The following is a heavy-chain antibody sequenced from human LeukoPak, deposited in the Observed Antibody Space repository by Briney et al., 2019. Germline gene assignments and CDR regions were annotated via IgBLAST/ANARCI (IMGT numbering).Heavy chain of an antibody. V-gene: IGHV3-48*01. D-gene: IGHD3-10*01. CDR3: ARDRWFGGSLPAHFDY. CDR1: GFTFSSYS. Sequence: PGGSLRLSCAVSGFTFSSYSMSWVRQAPGKGLEWISYISSTGSTVYYADSVEGRFTISRDNAQNSLYLQMNNLRAEDTAVYYCARDRWFGGSLPAHFDYWGQGTLVTVSS. J-gene: IGHJ4*02. CDR2: ISSTGSTV.